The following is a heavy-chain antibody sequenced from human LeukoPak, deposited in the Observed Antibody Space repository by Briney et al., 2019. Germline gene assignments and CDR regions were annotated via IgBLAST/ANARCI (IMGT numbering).Heavy chain of an antibody. V-gene: IGHV3-23*01. J-gene: IGHJ4*02. D-gene: IGHD3-10*01. CDR2: ISGSGGST. Sequence: ETLSLTCTVSGYSISSGYYWGWIRQPPGKGLEWVSVISGSGGSTYYADSVKGRFTISRDNSKNTLYLQMNSLRAEDTAVYYCARRWFLDYWGQGTLVTVSS. CDR3: ARRWFLDY. CDR1: GYSISSGYY.